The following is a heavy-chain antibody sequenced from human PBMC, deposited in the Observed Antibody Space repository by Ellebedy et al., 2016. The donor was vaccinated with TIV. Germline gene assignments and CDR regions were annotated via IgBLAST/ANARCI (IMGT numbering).Heavy chain of an antibody. V-gene: IGHV1-2*02. J-gene: IGHJ4*02. CDR2: INPNSGGT. Sequence: AASVKVSCKASGYTFTSYGISWVRQAPGQGLEWMGWINPNSGGTNYAQKFQGRVTMTRDTSISTAYMELSRLRSDDTAVYYCASYQGAQFDYWGQGTLVTVSS. CDR1: GYTFTSYG. D-gene: IGHD2-2*01. CDR3: ASYQGAQFDY.